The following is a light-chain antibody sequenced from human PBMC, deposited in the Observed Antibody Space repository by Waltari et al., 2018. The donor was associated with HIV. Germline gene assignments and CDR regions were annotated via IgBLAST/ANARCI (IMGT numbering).Light chain of an antibody. J-gene: IGLJ1*01. CDR2: SHH. CDR1: SSNIGSNA. CDR3: EAWEDSLNGYYV. V-gene: IGLV1-44*01. Sequence: QSVLTQPPSASGTPGQRVSISCSGSSSNIGSNAATWYQQHPGTAPNLPIYSHHQRPAGAPDRSSGSTAGTSGYPAISGLQAEDEADDYCEAWEDSLNGYYVFGTGTKVTVL.